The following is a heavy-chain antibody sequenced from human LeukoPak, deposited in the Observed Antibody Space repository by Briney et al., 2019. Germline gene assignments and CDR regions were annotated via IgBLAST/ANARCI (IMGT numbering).Heavy chain of an antibody. CDR1: GGSISSYY. V-gene: IGHV4-34*01. J-gene: IGHJ4*02. CDR2: INHSGST. D-gene: IGHD3-22*01. CDR3: ARAIQYYYDSSGYYRKYYFDY. Sequence: SETLSLTCTVSGGSISSYYWSWIRQPPGKGLEWIGEINHSGSTNYNPSLKSRVTISVDTSKNQFSLKLSSVTAADTAVYYCARAIQYYYDSSGYYRKYYFDYWGQGTLVTVSS.